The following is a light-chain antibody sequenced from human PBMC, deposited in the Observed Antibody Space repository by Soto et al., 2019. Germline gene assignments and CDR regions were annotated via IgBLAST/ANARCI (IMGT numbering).Light chain of an antibody. Sequence: QSVLTQPASVSGSPGQSITISCTGTSSDVGGYNYVSWYQQYPGKAPKLLIYEVSNRPSGVSSRFSGSKSGNTASLTISGLQADDEADYYCSSYTSYTTLWVFGGGTKLTVL. CDR3: SSYTSYTTLWV. V-gene: IGLV2-14*01. CDR2: EVS. CDR1: SSDVGGYNY. J-gene: IGLJ3*02.